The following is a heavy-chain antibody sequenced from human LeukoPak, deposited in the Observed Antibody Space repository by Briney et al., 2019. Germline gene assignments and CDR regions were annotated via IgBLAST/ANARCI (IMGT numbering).Heavy chain of an antibody. CDR1: GGSFSGYY. D-gene: IGHD3-10*01. CDR3: AREWMVRGARLYYFDY. Sequence: PSETLSLTCAVYGGSFSGYYWSWIRQPPGKGLEWIGEINHSGSTNYNPSLKSRVTISVDTSKNQFSLKLSSVTAADTAVYYCAREWMVRGARLYYFDYWGQGTLVTVSS. V-gene: IGHV4-34*01. CDR2: INHSGST. J-gene: IGHJ4*02.